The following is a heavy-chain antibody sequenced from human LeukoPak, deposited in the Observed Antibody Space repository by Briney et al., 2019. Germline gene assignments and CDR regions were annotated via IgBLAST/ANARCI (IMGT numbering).Heavy chain of an antibody. V-gene: IGHV1-8*02. Sequence: GASVKVSCTASGYTFNNYGISWVRQATGQGLEWMGWMNPNSGNTGYAQKFQGRVTMTRNTSISTAYMELSSLRSEDTAVYYCARAGLVVVPAAMDYGMDVWGQGTTVTVSS. D-gene: IGHD2-2*01. CDR3: ARAGLVVVPAAMDYGMDV. J-gene: IGHJ6*02. CDR2: MNPNSGNT. CDR1: GYTFNNYG.